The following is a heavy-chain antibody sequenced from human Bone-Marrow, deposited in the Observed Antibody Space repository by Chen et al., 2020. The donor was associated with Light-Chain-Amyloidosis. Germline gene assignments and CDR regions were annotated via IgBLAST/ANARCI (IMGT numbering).Heavy chain of an antibody. CDR1: GYTFPNYW. CDR2: IYPDDSDA. CDR3: ARRRDGYNFDY. D-gene: IGHD5-12*01. J-gene: IGHJ4*02. Sequence: EVQLEQPGPEVKKLGESLKISCKGSGYTFPNYWIGWGRQMPGKGLEWMGVIYPDDSDARYSPSFEGQVTISADKSITTAYLQWRSLKASDTAMYYCARRRDGYNFDYWGQGTLVTVSS. V-gene: IGHV5-51*01.